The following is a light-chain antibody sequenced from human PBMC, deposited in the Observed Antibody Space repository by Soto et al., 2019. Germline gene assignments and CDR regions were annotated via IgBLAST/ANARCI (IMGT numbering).Light chain of an antibody. CDR1: SSNIGSNT. J-gene: IGLJ2*01. Sequence: QSVLTQPPSASGTPGQRVTISCSGSSSNIGSNTVNWYQQLPGTAPRLLIYNDDRRPSGVPDRFSGSKSGTSASLAISGLQPEDEADYHCAVWDDSLGGFVAFGGGTKLTVL. CDR2: NDD. CDR3: AVWDDSLGGFVA. V-gene: IGLV1-44*01.